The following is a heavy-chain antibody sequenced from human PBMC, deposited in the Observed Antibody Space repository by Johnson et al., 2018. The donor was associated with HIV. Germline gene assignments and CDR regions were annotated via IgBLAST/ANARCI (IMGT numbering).Heavy chain of an antibody. V-gene: IGHV3-11*04. D-gene: IGHD1-26*01. CDR1: GFTFSDYY. Sequence: QVQLVESGGGLVKPGGSLRLSCAASGFTFSDYYMSWIRQAPGKGLEWVSYISSSGSTIYYADSVKDRFIISRDNSKNTLFLQMNSLRAGDTAVYNCARDHGIVYADAFDIWGQGTMVTVSS. J-gene: IGHJ3*02. CDR2: ISSSGSTI. CDR3: ARDHGIVYADAFDI.